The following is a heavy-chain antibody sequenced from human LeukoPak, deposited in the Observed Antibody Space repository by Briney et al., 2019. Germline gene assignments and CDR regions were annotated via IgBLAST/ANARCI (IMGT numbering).Heavy chain of an antibody. D-gene: IGHD4-17*01. CDR2: ISSSSSTI. J-gene: IGHJ4*02. CDR1: GFTFSSYS. Sequence: GGSLRLSCAASGFTFSSYSMNWVRQAPGKGLEWVSYISSSSSTIYYADSVKGRFTISRDNAKNSLYLQMNSLRAEDTAVYYCAREGPYGDRTIDYWGQGTLVTVSS. V-gene: IGHV3-48*04. CDR3: AREGPYGDRTIDY.